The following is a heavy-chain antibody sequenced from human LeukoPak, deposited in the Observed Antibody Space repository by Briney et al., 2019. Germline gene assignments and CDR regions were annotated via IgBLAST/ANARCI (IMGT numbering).Heavy chain of an antibody. J-gene: IGHJ3*02. V-gene: IGHV4-59*01. CDR2: IYYSGST. D-gene: IGHD6-13*01. CDR3: ASSHSSSWFVVGAFDI. Sequence: SETLSLTCTVSGGSISSYYWSWIRQPPGKGLEWIGYIYYSGSTNYNPSLKSRVTISVDTSKNQFSLKLCSVTAADTAVYYCASSHSSSWFVVGAFDIWGQGTMVTVSS. CDR1: GGSISSYY.